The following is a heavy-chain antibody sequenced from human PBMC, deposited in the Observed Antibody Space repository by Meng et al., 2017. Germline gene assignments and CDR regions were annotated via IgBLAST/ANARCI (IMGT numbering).Heavy chain of an antibody. V-gene: IGHV2-5*02. CDR3: AHRSSAWAFDS. D-gene: IGHD7-27*01. Sequence: TFEVSGPTLATPPQTLTPACTLYGFSLSTGWVGVGWIRQPPGKALEWLALIYWDDDTRYSPSLKSRLSITKDTSKNQVFLTMTNMDPVDTATYYCAHRSSAWAFDSWGQGTLVTVSS. CDR2: IYWDDDT. J-gene: IGHJ4*02. CDR1: GFSLSTGWVG.